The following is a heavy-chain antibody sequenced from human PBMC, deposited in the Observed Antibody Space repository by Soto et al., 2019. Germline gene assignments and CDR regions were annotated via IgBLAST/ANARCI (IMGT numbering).Heavy chain of an antibody. CDR1: GFTFDDYA. V-gene: IGHV3-9*01. CDR2: ISWSSGSI. CDR3: AKDRGPYPGDAFDI. J-gene: IGHJ3*02. Sequence: PGGSLRLSCAASGFTFDDYAMHWVRQAPGKGLEWVSGISWSSGSIGYADSVKGRFTISRDNAKNSLYLQMNSLRAEDTALYYCAKDRGPYPGDAFDICGQGTMVTVSS.